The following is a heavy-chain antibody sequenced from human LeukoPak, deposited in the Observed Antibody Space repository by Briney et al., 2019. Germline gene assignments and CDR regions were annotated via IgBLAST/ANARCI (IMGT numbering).Heavy chain of an antibody. CDR1: GFTFSDYY. J-gene: IGHJ4*02. CDR3: ARNHLVREHIVVVTAMTVDY. Sequence: GGSLRLSCAASGFTFSDYYMSWIRQAPGKGLEWVSYISSSGSTIYYADSVKGRFTISRDNAKNSLYLQMNSLRAEDTAVYYCARNHLVREHIVVVTAMTVDYWGQGTLVTVSS. V-gene: IGHV3-11*01. D-gene: IGHD2-21*02. CDR2: ISSSGSTI.